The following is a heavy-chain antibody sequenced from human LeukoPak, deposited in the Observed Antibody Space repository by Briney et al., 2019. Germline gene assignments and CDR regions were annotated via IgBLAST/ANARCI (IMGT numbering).Heavy chain of an antibody. CDR3: ARDDYRGVTNFDP. Sequence: PSEALSLTCTVSGGSISPYFWSWMRQTPGKGLEWIGYISYTGSTNYNPALKSRVTISVDTSKNQFSLQLTSVTAADTAVYYCARDDYRGVTNFDPWGQGTLVTVSS. CDR1: GGSISPYF. CDR2: ISYTGST. V-gene: IGHV4-59*01. J-gene: IGHJ5*02. D-gene: IGHD3-10*01.